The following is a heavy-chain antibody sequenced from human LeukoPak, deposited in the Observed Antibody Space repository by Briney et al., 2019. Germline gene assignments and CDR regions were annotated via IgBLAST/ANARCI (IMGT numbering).Heavy chain of an antibody. J-gene: IGHJ5*02. CDR1: GFTFSNYP. CDR3: ASPGYSSSWYEDFTDTYKGLNWFDP. V-gene: IGHV3-23*01. Sequence: GGSLRLSCAASGFTFSNYPMDWVRQAPGKGLEWVSAISGSDGSTYYADSVKGRFTISRDNSKNTLYLQMNSLRAEDTAVYYCASPGYSSSWYEDFTDTYKGLNWFDPWGQGTLVTVSS. CDR2: ISGSDGST. D-gene: IGHD6-13*01.